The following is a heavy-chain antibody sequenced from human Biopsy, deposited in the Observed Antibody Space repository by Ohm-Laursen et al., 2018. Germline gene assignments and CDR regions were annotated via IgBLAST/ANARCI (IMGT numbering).Heavy chain of an antibody. CDR3: ARDRGYYSDRTVPGYFDL. CDR2: VYYTGST. D-gene: IGHD3-22*01. CDR1: GDSISSYY. J-gene: IGHJ2*01. Sequence: GTLSLTCAVSGDSISSYYWSWTRQPPGKGLQWIGYVYYTGSTDYNPSLQSRVTISVDTSKNHFSLRLRSVTPADTAIYYCARDRGYYSDRTVPGYFDLWGRGTLVTVSS. V-gene: IGHV4-59*01.